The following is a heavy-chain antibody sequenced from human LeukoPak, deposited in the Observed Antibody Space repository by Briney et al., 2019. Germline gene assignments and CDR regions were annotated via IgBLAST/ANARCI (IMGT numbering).Heavy chain of an antibody. Sequence: PGGSLRLSCVASGFTFSSYSMNWVRQAPGKGLEWVSSISSSSSYTYYADSVKGRFTISRDNAKNSLYLQMNSLSAEDTAVYYCARAREGAFDIWGQGTMVTVSS. V-gene: IGHV3-21*01. D-gene: IGHD1-26*01. J-gene: IGHJ3*02. CDR2: ISSSSSYT. CDR1: GFTFSSYS. CDR3: ARAREGAFDI.